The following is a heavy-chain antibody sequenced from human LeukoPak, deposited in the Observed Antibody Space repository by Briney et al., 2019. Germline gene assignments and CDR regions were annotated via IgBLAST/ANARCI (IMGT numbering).Heavy chain of an antibody. Sequence: PSETLSLTCTVSGGSISSSSYYWGWIRQPPGKGLEWIGSIYYSGGPYYNPSLKSRVTISVDTSKNQFSLKLSSVTAADTAVYYCARRMYAGDSYSFDYWGQGTLVTVSS. V-gene: IGHV4-39*01. CDR1: GGSISSSSYY. CDR3: ARRMYAGDSYSFDY. CDR2: IYYSGGP. J-gene: IGHJ4*02. D-gene: IGHD7-27*01.